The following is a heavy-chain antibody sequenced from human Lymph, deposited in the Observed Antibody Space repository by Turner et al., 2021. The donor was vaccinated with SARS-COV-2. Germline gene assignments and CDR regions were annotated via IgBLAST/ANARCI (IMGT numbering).Heavy chain of an antibody. CDR3: ARARSGSYFDAFDI. V-gene: IGHV3-30-3*01. CDR2: ISYDGSNK. J-gene: IGHJ3*02. CDR1: GFTFSTYA. D-gene: IGHD1-26*01. Sequence: QVQLVESGGGVVQPGRSLGLPCAASGFTFSTYAMHWVRQAPGKGLEWVAVISYDGSNKYYADSVKGRFTISRDNSKNTLYLQMNSLRAEDTAVYYCARARSGSYFDAFDIWGQGTMVTISS.